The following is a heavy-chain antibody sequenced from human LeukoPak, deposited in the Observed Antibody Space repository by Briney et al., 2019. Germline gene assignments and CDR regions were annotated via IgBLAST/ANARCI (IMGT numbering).Heavy chain of an antibody. V-gene: IGHV1-2*02. J-gene: IGHJ4*02. D-gene: IGHD1-26*01. Sequence: ASVKVSCKASGYTFTDYYMHWVRQAPGQGLEWMGWINSNSGDTNYAQKFQGRVTMTRDASISTAYMELSRLRSDDTAVYYCARDLELNYWGQGTLVTVSS. CDR2: INSNSGDT. CDR3: ARDLELNY. CDR1: GYTFTDYY.